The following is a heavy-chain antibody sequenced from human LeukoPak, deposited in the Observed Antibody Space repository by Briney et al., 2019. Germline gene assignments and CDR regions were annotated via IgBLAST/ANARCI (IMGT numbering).Heavy chain of an antibody. CDR1: GYTFTSYG. Sequence: ASVKVSCKASGYTFTSYGISWVRQAPGQGLEWMGRISAYNGNTNYAQKLQGRVTMTTDTSTSTAYMELRSLRSDDTAVYYCARLGGNWNYDSWFDPWGQGTLVTVSS. J-gene: IGHJ5*02. D-gene: IGHD1-7*01. CDR2: ISAYNGNT. CDR3: ARLGGNWNYDSWFDP. V-gene: IGHV1-18*01.